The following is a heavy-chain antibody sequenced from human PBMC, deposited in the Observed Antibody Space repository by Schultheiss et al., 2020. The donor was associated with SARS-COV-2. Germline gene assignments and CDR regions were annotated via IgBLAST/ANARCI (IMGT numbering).Heavy chain of an antibody. Sequence: GGSLRLSCAASGFTFSNAWMSWVRQAPGKGLVWVSRINSDGSSTSYADSVKGRFTISRDNSKNTLYLQMNSLRAEDTAVYYCARAGSWSPGNWFDPWGQGTLVTVSS. J-gene: IGHJ5*02. D-gene: IGHD6-13*01. CDR3: ARAGSWSPGNWFDP. V-gene: IGHV3-74*01. CDR1: GFTFSNAW. CDR2: INSDGSST.